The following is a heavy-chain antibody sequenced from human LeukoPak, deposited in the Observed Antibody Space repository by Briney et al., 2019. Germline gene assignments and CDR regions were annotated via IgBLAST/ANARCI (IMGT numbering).Heavy chain of an antibody. V-gene: IGHV4-4*02. CDR3: ARVEGSCRGAGCYPFSFDD. CDR2: ISLTGET. J-gene: IGHJ4*02. D-gene: IGHD2-15*01. CDR1: GGSISSTNW. Sequence: SETLSLTCTVSGGSISSTNWWSWVRQPPGQGLEWIGEISLTGETNYNPSLNGRVTMPLDKSRNQLSLNLTSVTAADTAVYYCARVEGSCRGAGCYPFSFDDWGQGNLVTVSS.